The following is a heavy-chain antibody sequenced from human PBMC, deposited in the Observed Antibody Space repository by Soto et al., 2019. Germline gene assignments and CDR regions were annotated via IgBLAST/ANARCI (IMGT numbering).Heavy chain of an antibody. J-gene: IGHJ4*02. CDR2: ISYDGSNK. Sequence: QVQLVESGGGVVQPGRSLRLSCAASGFTFSSYAMHWVRQAPGKGLEWVAIISYDGSNKYYADSVKGRFTISRDNSKKTLNLQMNSLRAEDTAVYYCARESEALDYWGQGTLVTVSS. CDR1: GFTFSSYA. CDR3: ARESEALDY. V-gene: IGHV3-30-3*01.